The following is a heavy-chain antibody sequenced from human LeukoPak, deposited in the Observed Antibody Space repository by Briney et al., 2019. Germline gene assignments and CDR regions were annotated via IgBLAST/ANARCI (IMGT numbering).Heavy chain of an antibody. V-gene: IGHV4-34*01. CDR2: INHSGST. D-gene: IGHD3-9*01. CDR1: GGSFSGYH. Sequence: SETLSLTCAVYGGSFSGYHWSWIRQPPGKGLEWIGEINHSGSTNYNPSLKSRVTISVDTSKNQFSLKLSSVTAADTAVYYCARGARDILTGLRQFRDAFDIWGQGTMVTVSS. CDR3: ARGARDILTGLRQFRDAFDI. J-gene: IGHJ3*02.